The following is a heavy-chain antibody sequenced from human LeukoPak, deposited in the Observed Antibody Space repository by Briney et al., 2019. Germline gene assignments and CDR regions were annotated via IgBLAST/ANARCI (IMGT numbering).Heavy chain of an antibody. CDR1: GFTFSTYA. J-gene: IGHJ4*02. D-gene: IGHD3-10*01. Sequence: PGGSLRLSCAASGFTFSTYAMNWVRQAPGKGLEWVSGLSGSGTYTYYADSVEGRFTISRDNSKNTLYLQMNSLRAEDTAIYYCARDPDGSGPDFDCWGQGTLVIVSS. V-gene: IGHV3-23*01. CDR2: LSGSGTYT. CDR3: ARDPDGSGPDFDC.